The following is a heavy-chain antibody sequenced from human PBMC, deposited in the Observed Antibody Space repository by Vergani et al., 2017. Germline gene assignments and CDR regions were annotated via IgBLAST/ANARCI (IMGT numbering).Heavy chain of an antibody. D-gene: IGHD6-13*01. CDR1: GFTFSSYA. CDR3: AKVRYSRNIYFDY. CDR2: ISGSGGST. Sequence: EVQLLESGGGLVQPGGSLRLSCAASGFTFSSYAMSWVRQAPGKGLEWVSAISGSGGSTYYADSVKGRFTLSRDNSKNTLYLQMNSLRAEDTAVYYCAKVRYSRNIYFDYWGQGTLVTVSS. J-gene: IGHJ4*02. V-gene: IGHV3-23*01.